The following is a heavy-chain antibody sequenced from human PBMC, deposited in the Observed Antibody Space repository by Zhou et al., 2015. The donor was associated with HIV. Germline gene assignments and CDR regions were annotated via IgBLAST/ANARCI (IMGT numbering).Heavy chain of an antibody. CDR3: ARDPGGYGSSWYRLPYAFDI. D-gene: IGHD6-13*01. Sequence: QVQLVQSGAEVKKPGSSVKVSCKASGGTFSSYAISWVRQAPGQGLEWMGGIIPIFGTANYAQKFQGRVTITADESTSTAYMELSSLRSEDTAVYYCARDPGGYGSSWYRLPYAFDIWGQGTMVTVSS. V-gene: IGHV1-69*01. CDR2: IIPIFGTA. J-gene: IGHJ3*02. CDR1: GGTFSSYA.